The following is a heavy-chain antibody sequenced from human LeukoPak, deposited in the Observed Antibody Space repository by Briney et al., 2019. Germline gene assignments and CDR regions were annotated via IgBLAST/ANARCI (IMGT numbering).Heavy chain of an antibody. CDR1: GFTFSSYG. J-gene: IGHJ4*02. V-gene: IGHV3-33*01. CDR3: ARGGYCSSTSCYTGRFDY. CDR2: IWYDGSNK. D-gene: IGHD2-2*02. Sequence: GGSLRLSWAASGFTFSSYGMHWVRQAPGKGLEWVAVIWYDGSNKYYADSVKGRFTISRDNSKNTLYLQMNSLRAEDTAVYYCARGGYCSSTSCYTGRFDYWGQGTLVTVSS.